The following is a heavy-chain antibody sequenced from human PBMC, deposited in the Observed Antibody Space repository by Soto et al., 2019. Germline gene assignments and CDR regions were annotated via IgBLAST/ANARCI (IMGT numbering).Heavy chain of an antibody. CDR2: VYHTGSV. Sequence: SETLSLTCNVSGVSMTGYHWNWIRQPPGKTLEWIGFVYHTGSVSYNPSLKGRASISVDRSKNQFSLRLTSLTAADMAVYYCARRLNLGSFDHWGQGTLVTVSS. J-gene: IGHJ5*02. CDR3: ARRLNLGSFDH. CDR1: GVSMTGYH. D-gene: IGHD3-10*01. V-gene: IGHV4-59*01.